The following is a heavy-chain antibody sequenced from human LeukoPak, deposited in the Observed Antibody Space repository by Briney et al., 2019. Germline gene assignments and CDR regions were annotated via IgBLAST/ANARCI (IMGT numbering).Heavy chain of an antibody. CDR2: INPNSGGT. D-gene: IGHD2-2*01. J-gene: IGHJ4*02. Sequence: EASVKVSCKASGYTFTGCYMHWVRQAPGQGLEWMGWINPNSGGTNYAQKFQGRVTMTRDTSISTAYMELSRLRSDDTAVYYCARSRGDIVVIPAVEPAEYWGQGTLVTVSS. V-gene: IGHV1-2*02. CDR3: ARSRGDIVVIPAVEPAEY. CDR1: GYTFTGCY.